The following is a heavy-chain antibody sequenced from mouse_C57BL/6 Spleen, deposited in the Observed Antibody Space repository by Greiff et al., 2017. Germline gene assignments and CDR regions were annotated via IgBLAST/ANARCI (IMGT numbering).Heavy chain of an antibody. CDR2: VDPSDSYT. CDR1: GYTFTSYW. CDR3: ARTNFDV. V-gene: IGHV1-69*01. Sequence: QVQLQHPGADLVMPGASVKLSCKASGYTFTSYWMHWVKQRPGQGLEWIGEVDPSDSYTNYNQKFKGKSTLAVDTSSSTAYMQLSSLTSEDSAVYYCARTNFDVWGTGTRV. J-gene: IGHJ1*03.